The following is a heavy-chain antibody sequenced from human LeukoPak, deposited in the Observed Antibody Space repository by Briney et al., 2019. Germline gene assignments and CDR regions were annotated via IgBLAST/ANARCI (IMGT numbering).Heavy chain of an antibody. V-gene: IGHV3-23*01. CDR2: IRDSGGST. J-gene: IGHJ4*02. CDR3: AKELSAVAGADLDY. Sequence: GGSLRLSCAASGFTFSDYAMNWVRQAPGKGLEWVSTIRDSGGSTYYADSVKGRFTISRDNSKNTLYLQMNSLRAEDTAVYYCAKELSAVAGADLDYWGQGTLVTVSS. CDR1: GFTFSDYA. D-gene: IGHD6-19*01.